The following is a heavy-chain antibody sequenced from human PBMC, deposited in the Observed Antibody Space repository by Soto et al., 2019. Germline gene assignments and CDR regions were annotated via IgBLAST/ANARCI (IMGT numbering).Heavy chain of an antibody. CDR1: GFTFSSYA. J-gene: IGHJ4*02. D-gene: IGHD3-22*01. Sequence: PGGSLRLSCAASGFTFSSYAMSWVRQAPGKGLEWVSAISGSGGSTYYADSVKGRFTISRDNSKNTLYLQMNSLRAEDTAVYYCAKDYSPTMIKSVISFFDYWGQGTLVTVSS. CDR2: ISGSGGST. V-gene: IGHV3-23*01. CDR3: AKDYSPTMIKSVISFFDY.